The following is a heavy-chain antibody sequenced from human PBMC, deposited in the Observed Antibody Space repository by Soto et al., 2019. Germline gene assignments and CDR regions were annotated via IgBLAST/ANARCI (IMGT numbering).Heavy chain of an antibody. V-gene: IGHV3-33*01. D-gene: IGHD6-13*01. CDR3: ARWPVQQPGPLDY. Sequence: QVQLVESGGGVVQPGRSLRLSCAASGFTFSSYGMHWVRQAPGKGLEWVAVIWYDGSNKYYADSVKGRFTISRDNSKNKLYLQMNSLRAEDTAVYYCARWPVQQPGPLDYWGQGTLVTVSS. CDR2: IWYDGSNK. J-gene: IGHJ4*02. CDR1: GFTFSSYG.